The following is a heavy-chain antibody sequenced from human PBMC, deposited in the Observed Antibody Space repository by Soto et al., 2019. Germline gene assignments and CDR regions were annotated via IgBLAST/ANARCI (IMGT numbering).Heavy chain of an antibody. CDR2: IWYDGSNK. V-gene: IGHV3-33*01. CDR1: GFNFNSYG. CDR3: ARDSYYYGSQHLDS. D-gene: IGHD3-10*01. Sequence: QVQLVESGGGVVQPGRSLRLSCVASGFNFNSYGMHWVRQAPGKGLEWVAVIWYDGSNKYYADSVKGRFTISRDNFKNTLFLQMNSLRAEDTAVYYCARDSYYYGSQHLDSWGQGTLVTVSS. J-gene: IGHJ4*02.